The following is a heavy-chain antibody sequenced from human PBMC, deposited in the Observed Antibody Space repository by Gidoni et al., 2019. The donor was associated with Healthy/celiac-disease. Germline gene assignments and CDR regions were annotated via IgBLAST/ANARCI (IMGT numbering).Heavy chain of an antibody. CDR3: AKDRAPEDSLNWKFPLGY. J-gene: IGHJ4*02. CDR1: GFTFSSYA. Sequence: EVQLVESGGGLVQPGGSLRLSCAASGFTFSSYAMSWVRQAPGKGLEWVSAISGSGGSTYYADSVKGRFTISRDNSKNTLYLQMNSLRAEDTAVYYCAKDRAPEDSLNWKFPLGYWGQGTLVTVSS. V-gene: IGHV3-23*04. D-gene: IGHD1-20*01. CDR2: ISGSGGST.